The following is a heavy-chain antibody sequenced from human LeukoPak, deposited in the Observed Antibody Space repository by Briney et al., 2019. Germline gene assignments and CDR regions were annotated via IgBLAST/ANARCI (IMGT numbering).Heavy chain of an antibody. CDR3: ARYCSSTSCYTAFDY. V-gene: IGHV4-38-2*01. CDR2: IYHSGST. CDR1: GYSISSGYY. D-gene: IGHD2-2*02. Sequence: SETLSLTCAVSGYSISSGYYWGWIRQPSGKGLEWIGSIYHSGSTYYNPSLKSRVTISVDTSKNQFSLKLSSVTAADTAVYYCARYCSSTSCYTAFDYWGQGTLVTVSS. J-gene: IGHJ4*02.